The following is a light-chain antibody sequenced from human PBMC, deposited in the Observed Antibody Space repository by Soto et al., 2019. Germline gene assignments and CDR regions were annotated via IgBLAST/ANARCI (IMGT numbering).Light chain of an antibody. CDR2: GAL. CDR3: QYYDESMWT. J-gene: IGKJ1*01. Sequence: EVVLTQSPGTLSLSPGEGATISCRASQSVVTSYFAWYQQKYGQSPMLLIYGALYMAPGIPDRFIVSGSGTEFTLPITSPEPEHFAVYYCQYYDESMWTFRQGTTVDIK. CDR1: QSVVTSY. V-gene: IGKV3-20*01.